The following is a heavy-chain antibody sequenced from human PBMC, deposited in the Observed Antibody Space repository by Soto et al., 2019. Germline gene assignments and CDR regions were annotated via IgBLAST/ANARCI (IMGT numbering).Heavy chain of an antibody. J-gene: IGHJ6*02. CDR3: ARDGGTSLWGGYYYYYGMDL. CDR2: IYYSGST. Sequence: LCGGSISSGGYYWSWIRQHPGKGLEWIGYIYYSGSTYYNPSLKSRVTISVDTSKNQFSLKLSSVTAADTAVYYCARDGGTSLWGGYYYYYGMDLWGQGTTVTVSS. CDR1: GGSISSGGYY. V-gene: IGHV4-31*02. D-gene: IGHD2-21*01.